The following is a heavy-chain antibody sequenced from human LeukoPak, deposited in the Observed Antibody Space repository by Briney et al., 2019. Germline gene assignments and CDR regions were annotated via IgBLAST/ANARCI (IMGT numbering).Heavy chain of an antibody. CDR2: IKGDGIDT. V-gene: IGHV3-74*01. CDR1: GFTFSNYW. Sequence: GGSLRLSCAASGFTFSNYWMHWVRRAPGKGLMWVSRIKGDGIDTIGADFVKGRFTTSRDNAKNTLYLQMNSLRAEDTVTYYCVRDQSLWALDIWGQGTTVTVSS. CDR3: VRDQSLWALDI. J-gene: IGHJ3*02. D-gene: IGHD1-26*01.